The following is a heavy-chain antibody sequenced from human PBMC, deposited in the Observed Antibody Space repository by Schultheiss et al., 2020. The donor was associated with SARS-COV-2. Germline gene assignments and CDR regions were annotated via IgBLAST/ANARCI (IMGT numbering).Heavy chain of an antibody. V-gene: IGHV1-18*01. CDR1: GYTFTSYG. CDR3: ASPRRGYDFWSGYYLFDY. J-gene: IGHJ4*02. Sequence: ASVKVSCKASGYTFTSYGISWVRQAPGQGLEWMGWISAYNGNTNYAQKLQGRVTMTTDTSTSTAYMELRSLRSDDTAVYYCASPRRGYDFWSGYYLFDYWGQGTLVTVSS. D-gene: IGHD3-3*01. CDR2: ISAYNGNT.